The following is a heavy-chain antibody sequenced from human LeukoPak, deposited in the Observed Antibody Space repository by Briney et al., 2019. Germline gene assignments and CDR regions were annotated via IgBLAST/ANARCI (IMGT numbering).Heavy chain of an antibody. J-gene: IGHJ3*02. CDR2: INPNSGGT. V-gene: IGHV1-2*02. CDR1: GYTFTGYY. CDR3: ARDRAIVVVPAGPDFDI. D-gene: IGHD2-2*01. Sequence: GASVKVSCKASGYTFTGYYMHWVRQAPGQGLEWMGWINPNSGGTNYAQKFQGRVTMTRDTSISTAYMELSRLRSDDTAVYYCARDRAIVVVPAGPDFDIWGQGTMVTVSS.